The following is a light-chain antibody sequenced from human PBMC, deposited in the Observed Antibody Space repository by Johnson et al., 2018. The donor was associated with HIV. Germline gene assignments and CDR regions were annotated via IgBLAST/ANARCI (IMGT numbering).Light chain of an antibody. CDR3: GTWDSSLSADV. J-gene: IGLJ1*01. Sequence: HSVLTQPPSMSAAPGQKVTISCSGSSSDMGNYAVSWFQHIPGTAPKLLIYENNKRPSGIPDRFSGSKSGTSATLGITGLQTGDEADYYCGTWDSSLSADVFGTGTKVTVL. CDR2: ENN. CDR1: SSDMGNYA. V-gene: IGLV1-51*02.